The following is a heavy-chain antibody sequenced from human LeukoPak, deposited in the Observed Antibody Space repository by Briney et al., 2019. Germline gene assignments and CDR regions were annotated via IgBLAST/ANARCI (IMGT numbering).Heavy chain of an antibody. J-gene: IGHJ4*02. D-gene: IGHD3-9*01. CDR2: ISAYNGNT. Sequence: VASVKVSCKASGYTFTSYGISWVRQAPGQGLEWMGWISAYNGNTNYAQKLQGRVTMTTDTSTSTAYMELRSLRSDDTAVYYCARDRKYFDWLPHFDYWGQGTLVTVSS. CDR3: ARDRKYFDWLPHFDY. CDR1: GYTFTSYG. V-gene: IGHV1-18*01.